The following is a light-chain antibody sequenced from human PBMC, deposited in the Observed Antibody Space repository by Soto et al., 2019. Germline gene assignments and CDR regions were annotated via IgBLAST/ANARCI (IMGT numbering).Light chain of an antibody. V-gene: IGLV1-47*01. CDR3: SSYTSSSTPYV. CDR2: RNN. Sequence: QSVLTQPPSASGTPGQRVTISCSGSSSNIGSNYVYWYQQLPGTAPKLLIYRNNQRPSGVPDRFSGSKSGTSASLAISGLRSEDEANYYCSSYTSSSTPYVFVTGTKVTVL. J-gene: IGLJ1*01. CDR1: SSNIGSNY.